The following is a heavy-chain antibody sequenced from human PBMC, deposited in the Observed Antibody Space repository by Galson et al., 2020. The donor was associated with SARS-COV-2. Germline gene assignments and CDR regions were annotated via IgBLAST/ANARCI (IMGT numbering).Heavy chain of an antibody. V-gene: IGHV1-46*03. CDR1: GYTFTSYY. J-gene: IGHJ6*02. Sequence: ASVKVSCKASGYTFTSYYMHWVRQAPGQGLEWMGIINPSGGSPSYAQKFQGRVTMPRDTSTSTVYMELSSLRSADTAVYYCARDLGYSYGYDYCYGMDVWGQGTTVTVSS. CDR3: ARDLGYSYGYDYCYGMDV. D-gene: IGHD5-18*01. CDR2: INPSGGSP.